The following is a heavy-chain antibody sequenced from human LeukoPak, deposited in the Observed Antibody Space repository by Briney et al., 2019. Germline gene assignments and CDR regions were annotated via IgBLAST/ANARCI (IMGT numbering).Heavy chain of an antibody. J-gene: IGHJ3*02. CDR1: GGSISSSSYY. CDR2: SYYSGST. D-gene: IGHD1-26*01. Sequence: SETLSLTCTVSGGSISSSSYYWGWIRQPPGKGLEWIGSSYYSGSTYYNPSLKSRVTISVYTSKNQFSLKLISVPAADTAVYYCAVGWSGSYYRAFDIWGQGTMVTVSS. V-gene: IGHV4-39*07. CDR3: AVGWSGSYYRAFDI.